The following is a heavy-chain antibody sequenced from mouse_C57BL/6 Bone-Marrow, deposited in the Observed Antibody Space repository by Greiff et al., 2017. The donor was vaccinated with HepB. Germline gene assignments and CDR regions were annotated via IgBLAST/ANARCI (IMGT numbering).Heavy chain of an antibody. J-gene: IGHJ4*01. D-gene: IGHD1-1*01. CDR1: GFTFSSYA. V-gene: IGHV5-9-1*02. CDR3: TRDPYFYAMDY. Sequence: EVKLQESGGDLVKPGGSLKLSCAASGFTFSSYAMSWVRQTPEKRLEWVAYISSGGDYIYYADTVKGRFTISRDNARNTLYLQMSSLKSEDTAMYYCTRDPYFYAMDYWGQGTSVTVSS. CDR2: ISSGGDYI.